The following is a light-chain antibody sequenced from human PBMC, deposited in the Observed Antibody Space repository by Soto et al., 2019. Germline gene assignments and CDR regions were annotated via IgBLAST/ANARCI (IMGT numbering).Light chain of an antibody. CDR1: QRISTY. CDR2: GAS. Sequence: DIQMTQSPYSLSASVGDRVTITCRASQRISTYLNWYQQKQGKAPKFLIYGASSLQSGVPSRFSGSGSGTDLTLTISSLQPEDFATYYCQQSYSAPRTFGQGTKLEIK. V-gene: IGKV1-39*01. CDR3: QQSYSAPRT. J-gene: IGKJ2*01.